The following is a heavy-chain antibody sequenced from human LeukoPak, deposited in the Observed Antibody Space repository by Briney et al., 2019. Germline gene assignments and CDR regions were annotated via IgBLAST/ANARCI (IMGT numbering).Heavy chain of an antibody. J-gene: IGHJ4*02. CDR3: ARVAAADSFDY. V-gene: IGHV1-69*06. D-gene: IGHD6-13*01. Sequence: SVEVSCKASGGTFSSYAISWVRQAPGQGLEWMGGIIPIFGTANYAQKFQGRVTTTADKSTSTAYMELSSLRSEDTAVYYCARVAAADSFDYWGQGTLVIVSS. CDR2: IIPIFGTA. CDR1: GGTFSSYA.